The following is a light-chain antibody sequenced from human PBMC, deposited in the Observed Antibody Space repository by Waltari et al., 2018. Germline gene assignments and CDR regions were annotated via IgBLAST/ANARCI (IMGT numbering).Light chain of an antibody. CDR3: QKYYSTPYT. J-gene: IGKJ2*01. Sequence: DIVMTQSPDSLAVSLGERATINCKSSQSVLYSSNNKNYLAWYQQKPGQPPKLRIYWASTRESGVPSRFSGSWSGTDFTLTISSLQSVVVAVYYCQKYYSTPYTFGQGTKLEIK. V-gene: IGKV4-1*01. CDR2: WAS. CDR1: QSVLYSSNNKNY.